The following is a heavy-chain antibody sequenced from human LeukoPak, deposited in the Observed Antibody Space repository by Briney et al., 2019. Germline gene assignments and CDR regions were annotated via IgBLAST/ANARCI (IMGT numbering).Heavy chain of an antibody. V-gene: IGHV3-23*01. Sequence: GGSLRLSCAASGFTFSSYAMSWVRQAPGKGLEWVSAISGSGGSTYYADSAKGRFTISRDNSKNTLYLQMNSLRAEDTAVYYCARDQTYSSGWRSVTTGVWGQGTLVTVSS. J-gene: IGHJ4*02. D-gene: IGHD6-19*01. CDR1: GFTFSSYA. CDR3: ARDQTYSSGWRSVTTGV. CDR2: ISGSGGST.